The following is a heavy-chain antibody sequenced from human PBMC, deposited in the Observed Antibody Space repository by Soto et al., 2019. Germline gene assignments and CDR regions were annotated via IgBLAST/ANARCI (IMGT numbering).Heavy chain of an antibody. CDR3: ATAHPSLYSSGWYLVDY. J-gene: IGHJ4*02. CDR1: GYTLTELS. D-gene: IGHD6-19*01. V-gene: IGHV1-24*01. Sequence: ASVKVSCKVSGYTLTELSMHWVRQAPGKGLEWMGGFDPEDGETIYAQKFQDRVTMTEDTSTDTAYMELSSLRSEDTAVYYCATAHPSLYSSGWYLVDYWGQGTLVTVSS. CDR2: FDPEDGET.